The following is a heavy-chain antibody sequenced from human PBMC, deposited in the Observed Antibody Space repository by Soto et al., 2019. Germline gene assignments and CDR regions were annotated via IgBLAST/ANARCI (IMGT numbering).Heavy chain of an antibody. Sequence: GGSLSLSCAASGFTVSSNYMSWVRQAPGKGLEWVSVIYSGGSTYYADSVKGRFTISRDNSKNTLYLQMNSLRAEDKAVEDCARGSSSTFDDWGQRTMVSVAS. J-gene: IGHJ1*01. CDR3: ARGSSSTFDD. CDR1: GFTVSSNY. V-gene: IGHV3-53*01. CDR2: IYSGGST. D-gene: IGHD3-16*01.